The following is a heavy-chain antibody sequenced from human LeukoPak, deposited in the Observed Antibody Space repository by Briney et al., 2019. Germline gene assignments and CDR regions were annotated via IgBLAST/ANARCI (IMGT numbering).Heavy chain of an antibody. CDR2: ISYDGTNK. CDR1: GFTFSSYA. CDR3: AGTYYYDSSDELQRPRQLRRFDY. J-gene: IGHJ4*02. V-gene: IGHV3-30-3*01. Sequence: GGSLRLSCAASGFTFSSYAMHWVRQAPGKGLEWVAVISYDGTNKYHADSVKGRFTISRDNSKNTLYLQMNSLRAEDTAVYYCAGTYYYDSSDELQRPRQLRRFDYWGQGTLVTVSS. D-gene: IGHD3-22*01.